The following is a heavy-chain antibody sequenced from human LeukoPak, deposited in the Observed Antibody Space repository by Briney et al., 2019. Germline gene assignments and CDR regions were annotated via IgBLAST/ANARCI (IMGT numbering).Heavy chain of an antibody. CDR2: ISDSSSAM. Sequence: GGSLRLSCAASGFTFSSYSVNWVRQAPGKGLEWVSYISDSSSAMYYADSVKGRFTISRDNAKNSLYLQMNSLRAEDTAVYYCAGYCSSVSCRNIDYWGQGTLVTVSS. CDR3: AGYCSSVSCRNIDY. D-gene: IGHD2-2*01. V-gene: IGHV3-48*04. CDR1: GFTFSSYS. J-gene: IGHJ4*02.